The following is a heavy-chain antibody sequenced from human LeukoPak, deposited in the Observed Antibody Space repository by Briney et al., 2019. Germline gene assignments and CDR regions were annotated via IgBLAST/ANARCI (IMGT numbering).Heavy chain of an antibody. D-gene: IGHD6-13*01. CDR1: GFTFTSYW. CDR3: ARGSSWSNYYYYYMDV. CDR2: IKEDGSEK. J-gene: IGHJ6*03. Sequence: GGSLRLSCAASGFTFTSYWMSWVRQAPGKGLEWVASIKEDGSEKYYVDSVKGRFTISRDNAKNSLYLQMNSLRAEDTAVYYCARGSSWSNYYYYYMDVWGKGTTVTVSS. V-gene: IGHV3-7*01.